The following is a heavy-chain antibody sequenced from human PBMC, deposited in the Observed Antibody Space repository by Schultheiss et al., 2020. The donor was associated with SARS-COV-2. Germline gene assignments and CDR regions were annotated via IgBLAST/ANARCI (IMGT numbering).Heavy chain of an antibody. CDR2: INPSGSS. V-gene: IGHV4-34*01. Sequence: SETLSLTCAVYGGSFSDYHWTWIRQPPGKGLEWIGEINPSGSSSYNPSLKSRVTISVDTSKNQFSLKLSSVTAADTAVYYCARRDSSGSRPDFDYWGQGTLVTVSS. D-gene: IGHD6-19*01. J-gene: IGHJ4*02. CDR1: GGSFSDYH. CDR3: ARRDSSGSRPDFDY.